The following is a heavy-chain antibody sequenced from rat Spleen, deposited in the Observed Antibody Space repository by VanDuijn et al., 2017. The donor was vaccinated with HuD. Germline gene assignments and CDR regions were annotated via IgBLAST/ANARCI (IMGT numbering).Heavy chain of an antibody. CDR2: ISSDGGRN. V-gene: IGHV5-20*01. CDR1: GFTFSDYY. D-gene: IGHD1-2*01. CDR3: ATGLFPRAAIFAH. J-gene: IGHJ3*01. Sequence: EVQLVESDGGLVQPGRSLKLSCAASGFTFSDYYMAWVRQAPTKGLEWVATISSDGGRNFYRDSVKGRFTISRDNAKSPLYLQIDSLRSEDTATYYCATGLFPRAAIFAHWGQGTLVTVSS.